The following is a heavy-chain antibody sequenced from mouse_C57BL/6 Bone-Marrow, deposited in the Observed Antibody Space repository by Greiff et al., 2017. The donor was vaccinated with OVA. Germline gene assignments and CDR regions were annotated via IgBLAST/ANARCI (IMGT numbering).Heavy chain of an antibody. D-gene: IGHD1-1*01. Sequence: QVQLQQSGAELVKPGASVKLSCKASGYTFTSYWMHWVKQRPGRGLEWIGRIDPNSGGTKYNEKFKSKATLTVDKPSSTAYVQLSSLTSEDSAVYYCARCPITTVVAAGLDYFDYWGQGTTLTVSS. J-gene: IGHJ2*01. CDR2: IDPNSGGT. CDR3: ARCPITTVVAAGLDYFDY. CDR1: GYTFTSYW. V-gene: IGHV1-72*01.